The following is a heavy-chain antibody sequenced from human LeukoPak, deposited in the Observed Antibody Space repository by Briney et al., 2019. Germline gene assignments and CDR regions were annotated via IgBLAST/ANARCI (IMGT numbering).Heavy chain of an antibody. Sequence: GGSLRLSCAASGFTVSSNYMSWVRQAPGKGLEWVSVIYSGGSTYYADSVKGRFTISRDNSKNTLYLQMNSLRAEDTAVYYCARGTSYGDYVGAFDIWGQGTMVTVSS. CDR2: IYSGGST. CDR3: ARGTSYGDYVGAFDI. CDR1: GFTVSSNY. V-gene: IGHV3-66*01. D-gene: IGHD4-17*01. J-gene: IGHJ3*02.